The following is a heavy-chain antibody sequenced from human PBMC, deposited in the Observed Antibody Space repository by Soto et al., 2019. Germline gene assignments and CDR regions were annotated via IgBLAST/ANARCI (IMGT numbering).Heavy chain of an antibody. Sequence: ASVKVSCKASGYTFTGYYMHWVRQAPGQGLEWMGWINPNSGGTNYAQKFQGRVTMTRDTSISTAYMELSRLRSDDTAVYYCARERWAGAANIAADKYYFEYWGQGTWVLVS. CDR3: ARERWAGAANIAADKYYFEY. CDR2: INPNSGGT. CDR1: GYTFTGYY. J-gene: IGHJ4*02. D-gene: IGHD6-13*01. V-gene: IGHV1-2*02.